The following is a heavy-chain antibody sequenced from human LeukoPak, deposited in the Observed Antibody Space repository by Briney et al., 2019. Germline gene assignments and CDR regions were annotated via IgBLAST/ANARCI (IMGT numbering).Heavy chain of an antibody. V-gene: IGHV3-21*01. CDR1: GFTFSSYS. D-gene: IGHD3-22*01. Sequence: GGSLRLSCAASGFTFSSYSMSWVRQAPGKGLEWVSSISSSSSYIYYADSVKGRFTISRDNAKNSLYLQMNSLRAEDTAVYYCARGIEEYYYDSSGYYHYDYWGQGTLVTVSS. CDR2: ISSSSSYI. J-gene: IGHJ4*02. CDR3: ARGIEEYYYDSSGYYHYDY.